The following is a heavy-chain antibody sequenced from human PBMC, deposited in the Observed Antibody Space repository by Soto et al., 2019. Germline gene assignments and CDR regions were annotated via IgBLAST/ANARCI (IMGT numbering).Heavy chain of an antibody. J-gene: IGHJ6*02. CDR3: ARDRGHIVVVTATDYYYYGMDV. D-gene: IGHD2-21*02. CDR1: GFTFSSYA. V-gene: IGHV3-23*01. Sequence: PGGSLRLSCAASGFTFSSYAMSWVRQAPGKGLEWVSAISGSGGSTYYADSVKGRFTISRDNSKNTLYLQMNSLRAEDTAVYYCARDRGHIVVVTATDYYYYGMDVWGQGTTVTVSS. CDR2: ISGSGGST.